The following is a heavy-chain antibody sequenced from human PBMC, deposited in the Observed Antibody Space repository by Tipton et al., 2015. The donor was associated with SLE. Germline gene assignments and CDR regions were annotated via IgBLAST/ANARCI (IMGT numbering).Heavy chain of an antibody. CDR1: GASFSGYY. D-gene: IGHD4-11*01. V-gene: IGHV4-34*01. CDR2: INPSGST. Sequence: TLSLTCAVYGASFSGYYWAWIRQPPRKGLEWIGEINPSGSTDYNPSLKSRVTISLDTSNNQFSLQLSSVTAADTAVYYCASVSKGVFDSWGQGTLVTVSS. CDR3: ASVSKGVFDS. J-gene: IGHJ4*02.